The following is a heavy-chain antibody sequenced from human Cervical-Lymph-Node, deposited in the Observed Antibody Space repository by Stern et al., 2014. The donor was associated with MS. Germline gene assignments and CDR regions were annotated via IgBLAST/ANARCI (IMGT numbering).Heavy chain of an antibody. Sequence: EVQLVESGGGLLQPGGSLRLSCAASGFTFSANYMSWVRQAPGKGLEWDSSIYRPVSTYYADSVKGRFSISRDNSKNTLYLHLNSLRAEDTAVYFCARIYSRAPSAFDYWGQGTLVTVSS. CDR2: IYRPVST. CDR3: ARIYSRAPSAFDY. CDR1: GFTFSANY. D-gene: IGHD6-13*01. J-gene: IGHJ4*02. V-gene: IGHV3-53*01.